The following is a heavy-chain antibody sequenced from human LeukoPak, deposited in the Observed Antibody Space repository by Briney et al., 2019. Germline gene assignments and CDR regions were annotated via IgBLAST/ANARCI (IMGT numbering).Heavy chain of an antibody. D-gene: IGHD6-19*01. Sequence: SETLSLTCTVSGGSISSSDYWGWIRQPPGEGLEWIGTISYSGYTYNHPSLKSRVTLSGDTSKNQFSLKLTSVTAADTAIYYCARHIGVAGTVSWGQGTLVTVSS. J-gene: IGHJ5*02. CDR3: ARHIGVAGTVS. V-gene: IGHV4-39*01. CDR1: GGSISSSDY. CDR2: ISYSGYT.